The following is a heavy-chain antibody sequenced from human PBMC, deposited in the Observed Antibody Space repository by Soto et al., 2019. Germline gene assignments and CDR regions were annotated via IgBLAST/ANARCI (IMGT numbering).Heavy chain of an antibody. D-gene: IGHD6-19*01. CDR2: ISSSSRYI. CDR3: AIPQAVAGSGGDY. V-gene: IGHV3-21*01. Sequence: EVQLVESGGGLVKPGGSLRLSCAASGFTFSSYSMNWVRQAPGKGLEWVSSISSSSRYIYYADSVKGRFTISRDNAKNSLNLKMNSMRAEDTAVYYCAIPQAVAGSGGDYWGQGTLVTVSS. CDR1: GFTFSSYS. J-gene: IGHJ4*02.